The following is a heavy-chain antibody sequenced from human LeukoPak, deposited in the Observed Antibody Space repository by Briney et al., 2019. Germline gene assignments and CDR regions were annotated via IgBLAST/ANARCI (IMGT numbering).Heavy chain of an antibody. CDR1: GGTFSSYA. Sequence: SVKVSCKASGGTFSSYAISWVRQAPGQGLEWMGRIIPILGIANYAQKFQGRVTITADKSTSTACMELSSLRSEDTAVYYCASPYYYDSSGYPLDYWGQGTLVTVSS. D-gene: IGHD3-22*01. V-gene: IGHV1-69*04. CDR3: ASPYYYDSSGYPLDY. J-gene: IGHJ4*02. CDR2: IIPILGIA.